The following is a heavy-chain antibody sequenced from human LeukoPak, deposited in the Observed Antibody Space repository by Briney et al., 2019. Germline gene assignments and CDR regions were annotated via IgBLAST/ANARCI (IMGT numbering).Heavy chain of an antibody. V-gene: IGHV3-23*01. J-gene: IGHJ3*02. CDR1: GFTFSSYG. D-gene: IGHD3-22*01. Sequence: GGTLRLSCAASGFTFSSYGMNWVRQAPGKGLEWVSAISGSGVNTYYADSVKGRFTISRDNSKNTLYLQMNSLRAEDTAVYYCARSPRNYYDSGHDAFDIWGQGTMVTVSS. CDR2: ISGSGVNT. CDR3: ARSPRNYYDSGHDAFDI.